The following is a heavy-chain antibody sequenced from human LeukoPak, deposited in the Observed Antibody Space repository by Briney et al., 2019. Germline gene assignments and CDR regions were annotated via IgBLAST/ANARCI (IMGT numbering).Heavy chain of an antibody. CDR1: GFTFSDYY. CDR3: ARGVTYYYDSSGYSTPDH. J-gene: IGHJ4*02. Sequence: GGSLRLSCAASGFTFSDYYMSWIRQAPGKGLEWVSYISSSGSTIYYADSVKGRFTISRDNAKNSLYLQMNSLRAEDTAVYYCARGVTYYYDSSGYSTPDHWGQGTLVTVSS. V-gene: IGHV3-11*01. D-gene: IGHD3-22*01. CDR2: ISSSGSTI.